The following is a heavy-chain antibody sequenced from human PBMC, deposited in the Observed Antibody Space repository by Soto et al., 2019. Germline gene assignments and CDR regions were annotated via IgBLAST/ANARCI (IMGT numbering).Heavy chain of an antibody. J-gene: IGHJ4*02. Sequence: QVQLVQSGAEVKKPGASVKVSCKASGYTFTSYGISWVRQAPGQGLEWMGWISAYNVNTNYAQKLQGRVTMTTETSTSTADMELRSLLSDDAAVDYCARVIAAAVDFDYWGQGTLVTVSS. D-gene: IGHD6-13*01. CDR1: GYTFTSYG. CDR2: ISAYNVNT. V-gene: IGHV1-18*01. CDR3: ARVIAAAVDFDY.